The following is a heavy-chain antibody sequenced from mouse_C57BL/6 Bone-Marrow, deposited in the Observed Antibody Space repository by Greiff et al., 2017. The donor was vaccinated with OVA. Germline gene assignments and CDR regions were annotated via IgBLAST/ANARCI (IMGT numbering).Heavy chain of an antibody. D-gene: IGHD1-1*01. Sequence: VQLQQPGAELVKPGASVKLSCKASGYTFTSYWMHWVKQRPGQGLEWIGMIHPNSGSTNYNEKFKSKATLTVDKSSSTAYMQLSSLTSEDSAVYYCARSDYYGSSRGFAYWGQGTLVTVSA. CDR2: IHPNSGST. J-gene: IGHJ3*01. CDR1: GYTFTSYW. CDR3: ARSDYYGSSRGFAY. V-gene: IGHV1-64*01.